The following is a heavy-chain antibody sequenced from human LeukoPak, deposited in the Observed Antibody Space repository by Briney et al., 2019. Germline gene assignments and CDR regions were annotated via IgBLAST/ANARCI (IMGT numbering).Heavy chain of an antibody. CDR2: IYSGGST. D-gene: IGHD4-23*01. CDR1: GFTVSNNY. V-gene: IGHV3-66*01. CDR3: ATRISATVVTPDAFDI. Sequence: GGSLRLSCAASGFTVSNNYMSWVRQAPGKGLEWVSVIYSGGSTYYADSVKGRFTISRDNSKNTLYLQMNSLRAEDTAVYYCATRISATVVTPDAFDIWGQGTMVTVSS. J-gene: IGHJ3*02.